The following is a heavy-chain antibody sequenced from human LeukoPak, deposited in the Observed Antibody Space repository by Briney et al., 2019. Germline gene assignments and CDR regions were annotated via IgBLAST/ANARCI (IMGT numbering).Heavy chain of an antibody. CDR2: IYPGDSDT. V-gene: IGHV5-51*01. D-gene: IGHD3-22*01. CDR3: ARGGTYYYDSSGLQH. J-gene: IGHJ1*01. CDR1: GYSFTSFW. Sequence: GESLKISCKGSGYSFTSFWIGWVRQMPGKGLEWMGIIYPGDSDTRYSPSFQGQGTISADKSISTAYLQWSSLKASDTAMYYCARGGTYYYDSSGLQHWGQGTLVTVSS.